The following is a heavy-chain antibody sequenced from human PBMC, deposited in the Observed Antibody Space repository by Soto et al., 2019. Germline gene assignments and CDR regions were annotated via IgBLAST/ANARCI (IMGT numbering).Heavy chain of an antibody. V-gene: IGHV3-30*03. CDR1: GFAFSNFG. CDR2: ISYDGNTK. J-gene: IGHJ4*02. Sequence: QVQLVESGGGVVQPGRSLRLSCAASGFAFSNFGMQWGRQAPGKGLEWVASISYDGNTKKFSDSVKGRFTISRDISSNTLYLQMSSLRSDDTAVYYCARVWGPVTSAVDDFWGQGTLVTVSS. D-gene: IGHD3-16*01. CDR3: ARVWGPVTSAVDDF.